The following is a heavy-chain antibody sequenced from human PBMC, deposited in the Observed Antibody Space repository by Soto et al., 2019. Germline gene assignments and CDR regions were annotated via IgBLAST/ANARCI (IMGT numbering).Heavy chain of an antibody. Sequence: GGSLRLSCAASGFTFSSYSMNWVRQAPGKGLEWVSYISSSSSTIYYADSVKGRFTISRDNAKNSLYLQMNSLRAEDTAVYYCAREYEITMVRGAPGGLLESPDYYYYMDVWGKGTTVTVSS. D-gene: IGHD3-10*01. CDR2: ISSSSSTI. J-gene: IGHJ6*03. CDR1: GFTFSSYS. CDR3: AREYEITMVRGAPGGLLESPDYYYYMDV. V-gene: IGHV3-48*01.